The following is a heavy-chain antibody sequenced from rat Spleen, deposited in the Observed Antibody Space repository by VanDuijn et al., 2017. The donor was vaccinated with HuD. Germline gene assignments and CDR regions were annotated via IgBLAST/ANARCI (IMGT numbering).Heavy chain of an antibody. CDR3: ATHGGLYNWFAY. CDR1: GFTFSNYD. CDR2: TSASGDNT. V-gene: IGHV5-25*01. Sequence: EVHLVESGGDLVQPGRSLKLSCVVSGFTFSNYDMAWVRQAPTKGLEWVASTSASGDNTYYRDSAKGRVTVSRDDAKSTLYLQMDSLRSEDTATYYCATHGGLYNWFAYWGQGTLVTVSS. J-gene: IGHJ3*01.